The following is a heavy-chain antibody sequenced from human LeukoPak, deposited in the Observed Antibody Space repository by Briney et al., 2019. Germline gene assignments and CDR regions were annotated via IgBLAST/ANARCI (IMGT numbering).Heavy chain of an antibody. CDR2: IYYSGSS. V-gene: IGHV4-59*01. CDR3: ARGESSGWYDYFDY. J-gene: IGHJ4*02. CDR1: GDSISSYY. D-gene: IGHD6-19*01. Sequence: SETLSLTCTVSGDSISSYYWSWIRQPPGKGLEWIGYIYYSGSSNYNPSLKSRVTISEDTSKNQFSLKLSSVTAADTAVYYCARGESSGWYDYFDYWGQGTLVTVSS.